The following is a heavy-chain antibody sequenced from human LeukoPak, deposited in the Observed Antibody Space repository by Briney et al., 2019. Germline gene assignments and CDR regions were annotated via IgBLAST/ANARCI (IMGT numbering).Heavy chain of an antibody. D-gene: IGHD6-25*01. Sequence: QPGGSLRLSCAASGFTFSSYSMNWVRQAPGKGLEWVAVISYDESKIYYADSVKGRFTISRDLSTNTLYLQMNSLTTEDTAMYFCARRPVAAEYFQHWGQGTLVTVSS. CDR2: ISYDESKI. CDR1: GFTFSSYS. J-gene: IGHJ1*01. CDR3: ARRPVAAEYFQH. V-gene: IGHV3-30*03.